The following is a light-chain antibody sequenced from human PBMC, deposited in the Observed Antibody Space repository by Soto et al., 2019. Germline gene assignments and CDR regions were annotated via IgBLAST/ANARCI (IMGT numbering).Light chain of an antibody. J-gene: IGLJ2*01. Sequence: QPVLTQPPSASGTPGQRVTISCSGSSSSIGSNTVNWYQQLPGTAPKLLIYSYIQRPSGVPDRFSGSRSGTSASLAISGLQSEDEADYYCAAWDDSLNAPVFGGGTKVTVL. V-gene: IGLV1-44*01. CDR1: SSSIGSNT. CDR3: AAWDDSLNAPV. CDR2: SYI.